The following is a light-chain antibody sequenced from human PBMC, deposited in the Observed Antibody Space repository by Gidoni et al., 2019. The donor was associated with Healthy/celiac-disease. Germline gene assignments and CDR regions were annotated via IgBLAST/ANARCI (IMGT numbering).Light chain of an antibody. CDR3: QQYGSSSWT. CDR1: QSFSSSY. J-gene: IGKJ1*01. CDR2: GAS. Sequence: EIVLTQSPGTLSLSPGERATLSCRASQSFSSSYLAWYQQKHGQAPRLLIYGASSRATGIPDRFSGSGSGTDFTLTISRLEPEDFAVYYCQQYGSSSWTFGQGTKVEIK. V-gene: IGKV3-20*01.